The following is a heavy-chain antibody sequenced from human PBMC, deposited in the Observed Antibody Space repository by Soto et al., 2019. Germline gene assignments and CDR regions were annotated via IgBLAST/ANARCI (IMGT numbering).Heavy chain of an antibody. V-gene: IGHV1-2*04. CDR1: GYSFTDYK. CDR3: ATWVDYGDFEGFDF. J-gene: IGHJ4*02. Sequence: ASVKVCCKTSGYSFTDYKLHWVRQAPGQGLEWMGWVDPNGGGANSAQKFQGSVTMTWDTSITTAYLDLTRLTTNDTATYFCATWVDYGDFEGFDFWGQGTLVTVSS. D-gene: IGHD4-17*01. CDR2: VDPNGGGA.